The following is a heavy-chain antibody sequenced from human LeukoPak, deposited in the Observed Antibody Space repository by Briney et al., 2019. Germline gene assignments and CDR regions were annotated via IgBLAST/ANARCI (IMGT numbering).Heavy chain of an antibody. J-gene: IGHJ3*02. CDR3: ARGSGSFDI. CDR2: INNDGTST. CDR1: GFTFNSYW. Sequence: GGSLRLSCAASGFTFNSYWMHWVRQAPGKGLVWVSRINNDGTSTSYADSVKGRFTISRDNAKSTLYLQMNSLRAEDTAVYYCARGSGSFDIWGQGTMVTVSS. D-gene: IGHD1-26*01. V-gene: IGHV3-74*01.